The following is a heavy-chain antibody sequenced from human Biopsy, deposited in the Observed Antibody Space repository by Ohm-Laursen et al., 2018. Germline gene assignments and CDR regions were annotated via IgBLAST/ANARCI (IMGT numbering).Heavy chain of an antibody. V-gene: IGHV4-4*07. CDR1: GASITGYF. CDR3: AREDEGLLRALDL. Sequence: SDTLSLTWTVSGASITGYFWTWVRQPAGKGLEWIGHIYTIGDTTYNPSLESRVTMSLDTSKNHFSLKMTSLTAADTAVYFCAREDEGLLRALDLWGQGTMVTVSS. J-gene: IGHJ3*01. D-gene: IGHD3-3*01. CDR2: IYTIGDT.